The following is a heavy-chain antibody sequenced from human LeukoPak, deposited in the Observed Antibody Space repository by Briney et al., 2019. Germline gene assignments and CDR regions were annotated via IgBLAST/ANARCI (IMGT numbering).Heavy chain of an antibody. CDR3: AKNPAYFETYQGHWFDP. D-gene: IGHD2-21*01. V-gene: IGHV4-59*02. CDR2: FYFSGSA. CDR1: GDSVTNYF. Sequence: SETLSLTCTVSGDSVTNYFWSWIRQPPGKGPEWIGYFYFSGSANYNPSLNNRVTISADTSKNQFSLNLRSVTAADTAVYYCAKNPAYFETYQGHWFDPWGQGTLVIVSS. J-gene: IGHJ5*02.